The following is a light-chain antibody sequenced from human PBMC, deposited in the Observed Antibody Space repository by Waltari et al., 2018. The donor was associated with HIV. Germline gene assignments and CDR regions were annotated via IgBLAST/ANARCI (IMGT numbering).Light chain of an antibody. CDR3: QTWGTGIVV. J-gene: IGLJ2*01. V-gene: IGLV4-69*01. CDR1: SWHSNYV. CDR2: LNSDGSY. Sequence: LVLTQSPSASASLGASVRLTCTLSSWHSNYVIAWPQQRPEKGPRFLMRLNSDGSYTRGDGIPDRFSGSSSGAERYVTISSLQSDDEADYYCQTWGTGIVVFGGGTKLAVL.